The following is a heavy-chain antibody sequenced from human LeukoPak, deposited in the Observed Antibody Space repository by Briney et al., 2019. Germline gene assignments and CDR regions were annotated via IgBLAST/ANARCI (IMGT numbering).Heavy chain of an antibody. CDR1: SDSIGTYF. V-gene: IGHV4-59*01. D-gene: IGHD5-24*01. CDR3: ARDPDGYKFFDY. Sequence: SETLSLTCTVSSDSIGTYFWHWIRQSPGKGLECMGYIYDSGTTAYNPSLKRRVTMSVDRSTNQFSLKLTSVTAADTAVYYCARDPDGYKFFDYWGRGSPVIVSS. CDR2: IYDSGTT. J-gene: IGHJ4*02.